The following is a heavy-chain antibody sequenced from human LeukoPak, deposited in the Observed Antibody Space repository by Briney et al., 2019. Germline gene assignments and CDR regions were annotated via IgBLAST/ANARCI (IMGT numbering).Heavy chain of an antibody. Sequence: GASVKVSCKASGYTFTGYYIHWVRQAPGQGLEWMGWINPNSGGTNSAKKFQGRVTMTRDTSISTAYMELSRLRSDDTAVYYCARDTLYGTGGYYYVDYWGQGTLVTVSS. D-gene: IGHD2-8*02. CDR3: ARDTLYGTGGYYYVDY. V-gene: IGHV1-2*02. CDR2: INPNSGGT. J-gene: IGHJ4*02. CDR1: GYTFTGYY.